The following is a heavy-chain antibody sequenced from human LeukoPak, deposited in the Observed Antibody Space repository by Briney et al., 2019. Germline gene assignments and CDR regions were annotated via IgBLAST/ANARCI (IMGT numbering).Heavy chain of an antibody. CDR3: AGPHPRYCSSTSCLTDGDY. V-gene: IGHV4-34*01. D-gene: IGHD2-2*01. J-gene: IGHJ4*02. CDR1: GGSFSGYY. CDR2: INHSGST. Sequence: SETLSLTCAVYGGSFSGYYWSWIRQPPGKGLEWIGEINHSGSTNYNPSLKSRVTISVDTSKNQLSLKLSSVTAADTAVYYCAGPHPRYCSSTSCLTDGDYWGQGTLVTVSS.